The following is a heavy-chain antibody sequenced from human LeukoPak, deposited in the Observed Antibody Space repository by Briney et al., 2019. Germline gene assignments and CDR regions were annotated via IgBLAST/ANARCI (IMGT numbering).Heavy chain of an antibody. J-gene: IGHJ3*02. CDR1: GGSISSYY. Sequence: SETLSLTCTVSGGSISSYYWSWIRQLPGKGLEWIGYIYYSGSTNYNPSLKSRVTISVDTSKNQFSLKLSSVTAADTAVYYCARDGGDYYDSPDAFDIWGQGTMVTVSS. V-gene: IGHV4-59*01. CDR2: IYYSGST. D-gene: IGHD3-22*01. CDR3: ARDGGDYYDSPDAFDI.